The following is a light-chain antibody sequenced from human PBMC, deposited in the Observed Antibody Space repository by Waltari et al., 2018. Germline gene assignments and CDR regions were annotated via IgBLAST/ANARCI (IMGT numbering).Light chain of an antibody. CDR1: QSVLYSSNNKNY. V-gene: IGKV4-1*01. Sequence: DIVMTQSPASLAVSLGERATIHCRSSQSVLYSSNNKNYLAWYQQKPGQPPKLLIYWASTRESGVPDRFSGSGSGTDFTLTISSLQAEDVAVYYCQQYYTVPPHTFGGGTKVEIK. J-gene: IGKJ4*01. CDR2: WAS. CDR3: QQYYTVPPHT.